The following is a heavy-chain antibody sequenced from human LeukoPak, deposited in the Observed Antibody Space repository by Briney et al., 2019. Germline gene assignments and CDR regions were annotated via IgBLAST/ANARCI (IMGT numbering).Heavy chain of an antibody. CDR1: LGTLRSHV. CDR3: ARVERELDRDYFDY. Sequence: VKVSRMPPLGTLRSHVISWVRPAPGRGREWMGGIYPIFGTANYAQKLQGRVTITATKSTSTTYMELSSLRSEDTAVYYCARVERELDRDYFDYWGQGTLVTVSS. CDR2: IYPIFGTA. D-gene: IGHD1-1*01. V-gene: IGHV1-69*06. J-gene: IGHJ4*02.